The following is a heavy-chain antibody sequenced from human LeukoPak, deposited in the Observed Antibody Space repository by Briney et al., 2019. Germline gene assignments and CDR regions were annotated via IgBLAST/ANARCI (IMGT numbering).Heavy chain of an antibody. Sequence: SETLSLTCTVSGGSISSSSYYWGWIRQPPGKGLEWIGNIYYSGSTYYNPSLKSRVTISVDTSKNQFSLDLNSVTAADTAVYYCARWVATPRGYFDYWGQGTLVTVSS. CDR3: ARWVATPRGYFDY. CDR2: IYYSGST. J-gene: IGHJ4*02. V-gene: IGHV4-39*01. CDR1: GGSISSSSYY. D-gene: IGHD5-12*01.